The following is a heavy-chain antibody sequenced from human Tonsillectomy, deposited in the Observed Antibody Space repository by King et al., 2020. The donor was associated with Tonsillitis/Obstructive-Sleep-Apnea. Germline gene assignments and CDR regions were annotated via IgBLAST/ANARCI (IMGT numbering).Heavy chain of an antibody. D-gene: IGHD6-13*01. J-gene: IGHJ5*02. CDR3: AGGRWYSRSSICSWLDP. CDR1: GGSFSGYY. V-gene: IGHV4-34*01. CDR2: INHSGST. Sequence: VQLQQWGAGLLKPSETLSLTCAVYGGSFSGYYWSWIRQHPGKGLEWIGEINHSGSTNYNPSLKSRVTISVDTTKNQFSLKLSSVTAADTAVYYCAGGRWYSRSSICSWLDPWGQGTLVTVSS.